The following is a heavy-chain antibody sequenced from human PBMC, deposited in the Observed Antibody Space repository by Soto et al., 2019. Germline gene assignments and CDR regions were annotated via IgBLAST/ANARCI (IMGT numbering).Heavy chain of an antibody. CDR3: ARGGYDWYFDL. CDR1: GYTFNSYY. J-gene: IGHJ2*01. V-gene: IGHV1-46*02. CDR2: FNPSGGST. D-gene: IGHD5-18*01. Sequence: QVQLVQSGAEVKKPGASVKVSCKASGYTFNSYYIHWVRQAPGQGLEWMGIFNPSGGSTNYPQQLQGRVTLTRDTSTSTGYMELSSLRSEDTAIYYCARGGYDWYFDLWGRGTLVTVSS.